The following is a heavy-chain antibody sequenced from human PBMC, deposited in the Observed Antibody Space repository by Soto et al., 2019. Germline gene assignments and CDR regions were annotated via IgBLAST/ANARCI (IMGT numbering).Heavy chain of an antibody. CDR2: ISGSGGST. CDR3: AKPIVVLVAATDPHDY. Sequence: GGSLRLSCAASGFTFISYAMSWVLQAPWKGLEWVSAISGSGGSTYYADSVKGRFTISRDNSKNTLYLQMNSLRAEDTAVYYCAKPIVVLVAATDPHDYWGQGTLVTVSS. V-gene: IGHV3-23*01. D-gene: IGHD2-15*01. J-gene: IGHJ4*02. CDR1: GFTFISYA.